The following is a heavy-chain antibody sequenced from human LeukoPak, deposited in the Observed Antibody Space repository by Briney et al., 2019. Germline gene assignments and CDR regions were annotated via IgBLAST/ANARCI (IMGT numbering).Heavy chain of an antibody. CDR2: ISYDGSNK. CDR1: GFTFSSYA. D-gene: IGHD1-26*01. Sequence: GGSLRLSCAASGFTFSSYAMHWVRQAPGKGLEWVAVISYDGSNKYYADSVKGRFTISRDNSKNTLYLQMNSLRAEDTAVYYCARGGIWELTYWGQGTLVTVSS. J-gene: IGHJ4*02. V-gene: IGHV3-30*04. CDR3: ARGGIWELTY.